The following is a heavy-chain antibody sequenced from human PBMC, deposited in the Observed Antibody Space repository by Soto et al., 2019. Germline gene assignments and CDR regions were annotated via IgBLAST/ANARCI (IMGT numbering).Heavy chain of an antibody. CDR1: GFTFSSYA. J-gene: IGHJ3*02. D-gene: IGHD6-19*01. Sequence: GESLKISCAASGFTFSSYAMSWVRQAPGKGLEWVSAISGSGGSTYYADSVKGRFTISRDNSKNTLYLQMNSLRAEDTAVYYCAKTLYSSGWSHQSDAFDIWGQGTMVTVSS. V-gene: IGHV3-23*01. CDR3: AKTLYSSGWSHQSDAFDI. CDR2: ISGSGGST.